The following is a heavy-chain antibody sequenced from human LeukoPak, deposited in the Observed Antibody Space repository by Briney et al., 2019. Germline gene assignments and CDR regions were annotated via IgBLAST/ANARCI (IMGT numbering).Heavy chain of an antibody. CDR2: IYSSGST. J-gene: IGHJ4*02. D-gene: IGHD1-14*01. CDR3: ARRVSAVRTIDY. CDR1: GGSISSGNYY. Sequence: SETLSLTCTVSGGSISSGNYYWSWIRQPAGKGLEWIGRIYSSGSTNYNPSLKSRVTISEDTSKNQFSLKLSSVTAADTAVYYCARRVSAVRTIDYWGQGTLVTVSS. V-gene: IGHV4-61*02.